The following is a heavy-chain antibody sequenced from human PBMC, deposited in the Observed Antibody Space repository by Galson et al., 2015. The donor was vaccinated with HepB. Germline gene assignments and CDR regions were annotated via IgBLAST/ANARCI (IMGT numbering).Heavy chain of an antibody. J-gene: IGHJ4*02. CDR1: GFTFSSYS. CDR3: ASGPIVGAPPPGY. D-gene: IGHD1-26*01. V-gene: IGHV3-48*04. Sequence: SLRLSCAASGFTFSSYSMNWVRQAPGKGLGWVSYISSSSSTIYYADSVKGRFTISRDNAKNSLYLQMNSLRAEDTAVYYCASGPIVGAPPPGYWGQGTLVTVSS. CDR2: ISSSSSTI.